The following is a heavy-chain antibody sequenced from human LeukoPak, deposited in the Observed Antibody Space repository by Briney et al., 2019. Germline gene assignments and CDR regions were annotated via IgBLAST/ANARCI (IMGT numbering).Heavy chain of an antibody. Sequence: GGSLRLSCAASGFTFSSYSMNWVRQAPGKGLEWVSSISSSSSYIYYADSVKGRFTISRDNAKNSLYLQMNSLRAEDTAVYYCARDPAYYYDSSGYYYVPYWGQGALVTVSS. D-gene: IGHD3-22*01. J-gene: IGHJ4*02. CDR1: GFTFSSYS. V-gene: IGHV3-21*01. CDR3: ARDPAYYYDSSGYYYVPY. CDR2: ISSSSSYI.